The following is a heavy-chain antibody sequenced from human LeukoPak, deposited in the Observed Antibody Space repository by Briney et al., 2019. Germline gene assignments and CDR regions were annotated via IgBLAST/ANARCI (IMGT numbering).Heavy chain of an antibody. J-gene: IGHJ3*02. D-gene: IGHD3-10*01. V-gene: IGHV3-49*04. CDR3: TRDRSYGSGSRPVAFDI. Sequence: GGSLRLSCTASGFTFGDYAMSWVRQAPGKGLEWVGFIRSKAYGGTTEYAASVKGRFTISRDDSKSIAYLQMNSLKTEDTAVYYCTRDRSYGSGSRPVAFDIWGQGTMVTVSS. CDR1: GFTFGDYA. CDR2: IRSKAYGGTT.